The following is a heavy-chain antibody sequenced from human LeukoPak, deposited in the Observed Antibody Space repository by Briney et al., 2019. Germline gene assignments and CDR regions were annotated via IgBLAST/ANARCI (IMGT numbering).Heavy chain of an antibody. Sequence: PGGSLRLSCAASGFTSNNAWMSWVRQAPGKGLDWVGRIKRKSDGETTDYAAPVKGRFTISRDDSKNTLYLQMDSLKTEDTAVYYCTTQVGAVATIDYHYFYMDVRGKGTTVTVSS. CDR2: IKRKSDGETT. J-gene: IGHJ6*03. CDR1: GFTSNNAW. CDR3: TTQVGAVATIDYHYFYMDV. V-gene: IGHV3-15*01. D-gene: IGHD6-19*01.